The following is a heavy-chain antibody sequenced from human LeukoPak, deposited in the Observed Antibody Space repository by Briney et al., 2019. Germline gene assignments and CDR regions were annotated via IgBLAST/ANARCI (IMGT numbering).Heavy chain of an antibody. J-gene: IGHJ6*02. CDR1: GFIFSSYT. CDR3: ARTGSSSCCYGMDV. V-gene: IGHV3-23*01. D-gene: IGHD6-13*01. CDR2: ISGSGDNS. Sequence: GGSLRLSCTASGFIFSSYTMSWVRQAPGRGLEWVSTISGSGDNSYYADSVKGRFTISRDNSENTLYLQMNSLRAEDTAVYYCARTGSSSCCYGMDVWGQGTTVTVSS.